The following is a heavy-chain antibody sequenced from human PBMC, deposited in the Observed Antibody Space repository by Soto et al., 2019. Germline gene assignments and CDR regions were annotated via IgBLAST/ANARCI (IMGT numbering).Heavy chain of an antibody. CDR2: ISSSSSTI. CDR3: ARGGHIVVVTALSGYYFDY. J-gene: IGHJ4*02. D-gene: IGHD2-21*02. Sequence: GGSLRLSCAASGFTFSSYSMNWVRQAPGKGLEWVSYISSSSSTIYYADSVKGRFTISRDNAKNSLYLQMNSLRDEDTAGYYWARGGHIVVVTALSGYYFDYWGQGTLVTVSS. CDR1: GFTFSSYS. V-gene: IGHV3-48*02.